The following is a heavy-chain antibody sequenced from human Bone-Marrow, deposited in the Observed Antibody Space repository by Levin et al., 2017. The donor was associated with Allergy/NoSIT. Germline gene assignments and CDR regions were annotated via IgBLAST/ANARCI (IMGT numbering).Heavy chain of an antibody. CDR3: ARPKITMVRGVIKDKWYFDL. Sequence: SETLSLTCAVSGGSISSSNWWSWVRQPPGKGLEWIGEIYHSGSTNYNPSLKSRVTISVDKSKNQFSLKLSSVTAADTAVYYCARPKITMVRGVIKDKWYFDLWGRGTLVTVSS. CDR2: IYHSGST. J-gene: IGHJ2*01. D-gene: IGHD3-10*01. V-gene: IGHV4-4*02. CDR1: GGSISSSNW.